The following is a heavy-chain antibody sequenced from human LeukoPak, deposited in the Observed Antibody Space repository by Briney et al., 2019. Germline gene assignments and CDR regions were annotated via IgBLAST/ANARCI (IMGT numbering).Heavy chain of an antibody. CDR1: GFTFSSYG. V-gene: IGHV3-30*18. Sequence: GGSLRLSCAASGFTFSSYGLHWVRQAPGKGLEWVAAISYDGSNKYYADSVKGRFTISRDNSKSTLYLQMNSLRAEDTAVYYCAKGYSGYVNDAFDISGQGTMVTVSS. D-gene: IGHD5-12*01. CDR2: ISYDGSNK. CDR3: AKGYSGYVNDAFDI. J-gene: IGHJ3*02.